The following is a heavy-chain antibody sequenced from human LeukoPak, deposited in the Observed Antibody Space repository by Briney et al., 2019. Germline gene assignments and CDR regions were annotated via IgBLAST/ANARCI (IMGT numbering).Heavy chain of an antibody. J-gene: IGHJ6*02. Sequence: TGGSLRLSCAASGFTFSSYEMNWVRQAPGKGLEWVSYISSSGSAIYYADSVKGRFTISRDNAKNSLYLQMNSLRAEDTAIYYCARGGCAAAGCGMDVWGQGTTVTVSS. V-gene: IGHV3-48*03. CDR2: ISSSGSAI. D-gene: IGHD6-13*01. CDR1: GFTFSSYE. CDR3: ARGGCAAAGCGMDV.